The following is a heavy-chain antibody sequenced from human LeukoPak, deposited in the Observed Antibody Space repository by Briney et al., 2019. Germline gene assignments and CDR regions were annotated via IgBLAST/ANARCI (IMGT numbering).Heavy chain of an antibody. CDR2: IIPIFGTA. CDR3: AREAGRNYCGGDCYPDY. CDR1: GGTFSSYA. J-gene: IGHJ4*02. D-gene: IGHD2-21*02. V-gene: IGHV1-69*05. Sequence: SVKVSCKASGGTFSSYAISWVRQAPGQGLEWMGWIIPIFGTANYATKFQGRVTITTDESTSTAYLELSSLRSEATAVYYCAREAGRNYCGGDCYPDYWGQGTLVTVSS.